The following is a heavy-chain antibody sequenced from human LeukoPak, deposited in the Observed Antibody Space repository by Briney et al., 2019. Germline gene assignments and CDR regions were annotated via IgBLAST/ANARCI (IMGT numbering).Heavy chain of an antibody. CDR2: INPDGRDT. CDR3: TSWGDTTAEYFQR. V-gene: IGHV3-7*01. Sequence: GGSLRLSCVVSGFTFNRCWMNWVRQAPGKGLEWVAHINPDGRDTYYVDSVKGRFTISRDNAQNSMSLQMNSLRVEDTAVYYCTSWGDTTAEYFQRWGQGTLVTVSS. CDR1: GFTFNRCW. J-gene: IGHJ1*01. D-gene: IGHD2-21*02.